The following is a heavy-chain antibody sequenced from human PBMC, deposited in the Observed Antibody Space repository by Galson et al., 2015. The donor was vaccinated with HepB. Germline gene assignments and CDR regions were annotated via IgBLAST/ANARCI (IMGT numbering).Heavy chain of an antibody. J-gene: IGHJ6*02. CDR1: GFTFSSYG. CDR3: AKDLFGELRPYYYYYGMDV. Sequence: SLRLSCAASGFTFSSYGMHWVRQAPGKGLEWVAVISYDGSNKYYADSVKGRFTISRDNSKNTLYLQMNSLRAEDTAVYYCAKDLFGELRPYYYYYGMDVWGQGTTVTVSS. V-gene: IGHV3-30*18. D-gene: IGHD3-10*01. CDR2: ISYDGSNK.